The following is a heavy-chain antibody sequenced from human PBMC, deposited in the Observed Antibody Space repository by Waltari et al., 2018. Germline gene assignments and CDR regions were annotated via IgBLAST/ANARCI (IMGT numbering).Heavy chain of an antibody. V-gene: IGHV3-23*01. J-gene: IGHJ4*02. CDR3: ARGRPWYKDFDY. CDR2: VTGIGGTT. D-gene: IGHD1-1*01. CDR1: GFIFRNYA. Sequence: EVELLESGGGLAQPEGSLRLSCVASGFIFRNYAMGWVRQAPEKGLGGVSGVTGIGGTTFYADSVKGRFTISRDNSKNMLYLQMSSLRVDDTAVYYCARGRPWYKDFDYWGQGTLVTVSS.